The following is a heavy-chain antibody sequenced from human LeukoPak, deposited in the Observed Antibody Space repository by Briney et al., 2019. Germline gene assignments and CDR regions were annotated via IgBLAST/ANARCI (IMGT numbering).Heavy chain of an antibody. CDR3: AHYYDSSGYYDAFDI. J-gene: IGHJ3*02. V-gene: IGHV3-23*01. CDR1: GFTFSSYG. D-gene: IGHD3-22*01. CDR2: ISGSGGST. Sequence: GGSLRLSCAASGFTFSSYGMSWVRQAPGKGLEWVSAISGSGGSTYYADSVKGRFTISRDNSKNTLYLQMNSLRAEDTAVYYCAHYYDSSGYYDAFDIWGQGTMVTVSS.